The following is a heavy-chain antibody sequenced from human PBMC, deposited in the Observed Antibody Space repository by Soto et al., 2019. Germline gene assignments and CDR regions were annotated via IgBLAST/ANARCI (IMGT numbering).Heavy chain of an antibody. J-gene: IGHJ4*02. CDR2: ISYDGSNK. V-gene: IGHV3-30*03. Sequence: QVQLVESGGGVVQPGRSLRLSCAASGFTFSSYGMHWVRQAPGKGLEWVAVISYDGSNKYYADSVKGRFTISRDNSKNTLYLQMNSLRAEDTAVYYCATALRRLFDYWGQGTLVTVSS. CDR1: GFTFSSYG. CDR3: ATALRRLFDY.